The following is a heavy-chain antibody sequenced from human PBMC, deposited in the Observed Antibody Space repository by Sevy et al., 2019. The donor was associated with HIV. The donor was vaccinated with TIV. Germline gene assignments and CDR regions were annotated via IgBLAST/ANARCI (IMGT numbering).Heavy chain of an antibody. Sequence: GGSLRLSCAPSGFTFSSYWMSWVRQAPGKGLEWVANIKQDGSEKYYVDSVKGRFTISRDNAKNSLYLQMNSLRAEDTAVYYCARELLLEGAFDIWGQGTMVTVSS. J-gene: IGHJ3*02. CDR3: ARELLLEGAFDI. CDR2: IKQDGSEK. V-gene: IGHV3-7*01. CDR1: GFTFSSYW. D-gene: IGHD3-10*01.